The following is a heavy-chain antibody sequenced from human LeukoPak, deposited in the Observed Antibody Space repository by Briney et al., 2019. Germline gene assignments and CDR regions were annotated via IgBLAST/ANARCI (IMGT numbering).Heavy chain of an antibody. Sequence: SETLSLTCAVYDESFRGYHWTWIRQPPGKGLEWIGEINHSGSTNYNPSLKSRVTISVDTSKSQFSLKLNSVTAADTAVYYCARPGQLGSLYYGMDVWGQGTTVTVS. CDR3: ARPGQLGSLYYGMDV. CDR1: DESFRGYH. CDR2: INHSGST. D-gene: IGHD3-10*01. V-gene: IGHV4-34*01. J-gene: IGHJ6*02.